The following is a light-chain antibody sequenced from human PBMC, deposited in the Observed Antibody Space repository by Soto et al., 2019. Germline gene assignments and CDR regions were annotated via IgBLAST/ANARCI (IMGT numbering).Light chain of an antibody. CDR3: QTWGTGIQV. V-gene: IGLV4-69*01. J-gene: IGLJ2*01. CDR1: SGHSSYA. Sequence: QPVLTQSPSASASLGASVKLTCTLNSGHSSYAIAWHQQQPERGPRYLMKLNSDGSHNKGDGVPDRFSGSSSGSERYLTISSLQSEDEADYYCQTWGTGIQVFGGGTKVTVL. CDR2: LNSDGSH.